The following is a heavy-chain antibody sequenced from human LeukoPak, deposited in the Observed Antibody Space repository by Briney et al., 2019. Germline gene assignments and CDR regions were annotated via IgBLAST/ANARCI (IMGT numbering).Heavy chain of an antibody. CDR2: IYKNAIT. J-gene: IGHJ6*03. D-gene: IGHD3-10*01. CDR3: TRSLRVRGVPDYMDV. CDR1: GFTVSSNY. V-gene: IGHV3-53*01. Sequence: GGSLRLSCAASGFTVSSNYMTWVRQAPGKGLEWVSVIYKNAITFHADTVKGRFTISRDNSKNTLYLQMNNLRADDTAVYYCTRSLRVRGVPDYMDVWGKGTTVTVS.